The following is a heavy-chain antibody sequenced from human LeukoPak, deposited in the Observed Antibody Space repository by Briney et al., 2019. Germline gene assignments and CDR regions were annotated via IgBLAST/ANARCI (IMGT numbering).Heavy chain of an antibody. D-gene: IGHD3-10*01. J-gene: IGHJ4*02. V-gene: IGHV3-9*01. Sequence: PGGSLRLSCAASGFTFDDYAMHWVRQAPGKGLEWVSGISWNGDTIAYADSVKGRFTISRDNAKNSLYLRMNSLRVEDTALYYCAKDLNGGSGTYYDYWGQGTLVTVSS. CDR1: GFTFDDYA. CDR3: AKDLNGGSGTYYDY. CDR2: ISWNGDTI.